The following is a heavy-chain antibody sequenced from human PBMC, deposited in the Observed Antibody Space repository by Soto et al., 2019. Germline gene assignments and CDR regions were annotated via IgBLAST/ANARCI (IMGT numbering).Heavy chain of an antibody. CDR3: ARDGGGYSSSSVYFDN. D-gene: IGHD6-6*01. CDR2: IYYRGNR. J-gene: IGHJ4*02. Sequence: QLQLQESGPGLVEPSQTLSLTCSVSGGSISSGDYYWSWIRQSPGKGLEWIGYIYYRGNRYYSPSIKGRVIISVDTSKNQFALELRSVTAADTAVYYCARDGGGYSSSSVYFDNWGQGTLVTVSS. CDR1: GGSISSGDYY. V-gene: IGHV4-30-4*01.